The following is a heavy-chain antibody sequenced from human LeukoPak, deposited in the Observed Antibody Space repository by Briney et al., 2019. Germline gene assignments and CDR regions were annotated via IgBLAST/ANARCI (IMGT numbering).Heavy chain of an antibody. D-gene: IGHD3-22*01. V-gene: IGHV3-7*01. CDR2: IRQDGNAK. CDR3: ARVGSSGYYYEYYFDH. J-gene: IGHJ4*02. Sequence: PGGSLRLSCAASGFAFSNFWMSWVRQAPGKGLEWVANIRQDGNAKFYVASVKGRFTISRDNAKNSLYLQMNSLRAEDTAVYYCARVGSSGYYYEYYFDHWGQGTLVTVSS. CDR1: GFAFSNFW.